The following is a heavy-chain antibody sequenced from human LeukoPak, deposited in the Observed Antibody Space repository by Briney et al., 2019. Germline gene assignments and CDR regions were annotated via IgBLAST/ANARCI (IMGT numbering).Heavy chain of an antibody. CDR2: INHSGST. CDR1: GGSFSGYY. V-gene: IGHV4-34*01. D-gene: IGHD6-13*01. J-gene: IGHJ6*03. CDR3: ARGFTAAGTLYYYYYYMDV. Sequence: SETLSLTCAVYGGSFSGYYWSWIRQPPGKGLEWIGEINHSGSTNYNPSLKSRVTISVDTSKNQFSLKLSSVTAADTTVYYCARGFTAAGTLYYYYYYMDVWGKGTTVTVSS.